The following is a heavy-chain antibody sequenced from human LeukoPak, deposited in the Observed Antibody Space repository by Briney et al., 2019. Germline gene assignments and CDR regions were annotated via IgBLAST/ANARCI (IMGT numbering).Heavy chain of an antibody. CDR3: ARKLMTSRNWSDP. CDR1: GYTFTSYD. Sequence: GASVKVSCKASGYTFTSYDINWVRQATGQGLEWMGWMNPNSGNTGYAQKFQGRVTMTRNTSISTAYMELSSLRSEDTAVYYCARKLMTSRNWSDPWGQGTLVTVSS. D-gene: IGHD2-21*02. V-gene: IGHV1-8*01. J-gene: IGHJ5*02. CDR2: MNPNSGNT.